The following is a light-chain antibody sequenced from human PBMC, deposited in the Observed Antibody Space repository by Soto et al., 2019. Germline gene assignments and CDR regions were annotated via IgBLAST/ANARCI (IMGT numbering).Light chain of an antibody. CDR2: GAS. CDR1: QSVSNNY. CDR3: QQYGSSPPT. V-gene: IGKV3-20*01. J-gene: IGKJ5*01. Sequence: EVVLTQSPGTLSLSPGERATLSCRASQSVSNNYLAWYQQKPGQAPRLLIYGASSRATGTPDRFSGSGSGTDFTLTINRLEPEDFALYYCQQYGSSPPTFGQGTRLEIK.